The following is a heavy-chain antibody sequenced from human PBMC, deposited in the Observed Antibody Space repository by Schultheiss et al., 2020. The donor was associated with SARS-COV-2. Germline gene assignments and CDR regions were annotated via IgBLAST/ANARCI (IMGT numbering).Heavy chain of an antibody. Sequence: SQTLSLTCAVYGGSFSGYYWSWIRQPPGKGLEWIGEINHSGSTNYNPSLKSRVTISVDTSKNQFSLKLSSVTAADTAVYYCARDKSEAMVTIARMDVWGQGTTVTVSS. CDR1: GGSFSGYY. D-gene: IGHD5-18*01. V-gene: IGHV4-34*01. CDR2: INHSGST. CDR3: ARDKSEAMVTIARMDV. J-gene: IGHJ6*02.